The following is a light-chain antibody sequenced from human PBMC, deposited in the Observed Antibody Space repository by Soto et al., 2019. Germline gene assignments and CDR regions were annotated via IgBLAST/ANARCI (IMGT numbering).Light chain of an antibody. CDR1: SSDVGAYNY. J-gene: IGLJ3*02. CDR3: SSYASDITHV. CDR2: EVS. V-gene: IGLV2-14*01. Sequence: QSALTQPASVSGSPGQSITISCTGSSSDVGAYNYVSWYRQYPGKAPQVIIYEVSDQPSGISNRFSGSKSGNTASLTISGLQAEDEADYYCSSYASDITHVFGGGTKLTVL.